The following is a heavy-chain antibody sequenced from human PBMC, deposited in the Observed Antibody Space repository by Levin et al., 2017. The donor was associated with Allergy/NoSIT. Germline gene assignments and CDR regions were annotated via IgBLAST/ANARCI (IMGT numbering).Heavy chain of an antibody. CDR2: IYYSGST. V-gene: IGHV4-31*03. CDR3: AREDGSTFDF. CDR1: GGSISGGGYH. J-gene: IGHJ4*02. D-gene: IGHD2-2*03. Sequence: PSKTLSLTCTVSGGSISGGGYHWTWIRQHPEKGLEWIGYIYYSGSTFYNPSLKSRLMISVDTSKNQFSLNVSSVTAADTAVYYCAREDGSTFDFWGQGALVTVAS.